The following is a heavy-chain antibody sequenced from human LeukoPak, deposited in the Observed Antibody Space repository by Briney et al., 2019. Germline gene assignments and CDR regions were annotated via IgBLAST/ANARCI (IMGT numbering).Heavy chain of an antibody. CDR2: IYYGGNT. Sequence: SETLSLTCTVSGGSISSYYWNWIRQPPGKGLEWIGYIYYGGNTVYNPSLKSRVTMSVDTSRNQFSLKLNSLTAADTAVYYCARANITYYFDYWGQGTLVTVSS. J-gene: IGHJ4*02. D-gene: IGHD1-14*01. V-gene: IGHV4-59*01. CDR3: ARANITYYFDY. CDR1: GGSISSYY.